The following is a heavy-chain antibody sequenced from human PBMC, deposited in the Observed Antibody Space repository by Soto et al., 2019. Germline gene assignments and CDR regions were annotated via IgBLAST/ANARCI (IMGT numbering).Heavy chain of an antibody. CDR3: ARKYQLIYSAWFHX. D-gene: IGHD2-2*02. CDR2: IDPSDSYT. V-gene: IGHV5-10-1*01. J-gene: IGHJ5*02. Sequence: VVSLKISFKGSGYSFTSYWISWVRQMPGKGLEWMGRIDPSDSYTNYRPSFQGHVTISADKSIRTAYLQWSSLKASDTAMYYCARKYQLIYSAWFHXWGQGTLVTVSX. CDR1: GYSFTSYW.